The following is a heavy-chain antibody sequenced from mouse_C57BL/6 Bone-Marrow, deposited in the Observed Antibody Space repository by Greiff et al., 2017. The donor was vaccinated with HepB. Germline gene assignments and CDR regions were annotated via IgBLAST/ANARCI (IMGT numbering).Heavy chain of an antibody. CDR1: GYAFTNYL. CDR2: INPGSGGT. D-gene: IGHD2-3*01. Sequence: QVQLQQSGAELVRPGTSVKVSCKASGYAFTNYLIEWVKQRPGQGLEWIGVINPGSGGTNYNEKFKGKATLTADKSSSTAYMQLSSLTSEDSAVYFCARGIYDGYYVVYYYAMDYWGQGTSVTVSS. J-gene: IGHJ4*01. CDR3: ARGIYDGYYVVYYYAMDY. V-gene: IGHV1-54*01.